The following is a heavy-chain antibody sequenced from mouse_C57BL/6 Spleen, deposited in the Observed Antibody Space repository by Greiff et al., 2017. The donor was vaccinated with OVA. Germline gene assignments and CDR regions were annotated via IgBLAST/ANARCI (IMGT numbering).Heavy chain of an antibody. V-gene: IGHV1-64*01. CDR1: GYTFTSYW. D-gene: IGHD1-1*01. J-gene: IGHJ3*01. CDR2: IHPTSGST. Sequence: QVQLQQPGAELVKPGASVKLSCKASGYTFTSYWMHWVKQRPGQGLEWIGMIHPTSGSTNYNEKFKSKATLTVDKSSITAYMQLSSLTSENTSVYYCARTTVNAYWGQGTLVTVSA. CDR3: ARTTVNAY.